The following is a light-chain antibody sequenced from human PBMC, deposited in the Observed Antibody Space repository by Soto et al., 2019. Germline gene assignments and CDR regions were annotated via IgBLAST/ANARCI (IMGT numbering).Light chain of an antibody. CDR1: SSNLGSNT. Sequence: QSVLTQPPSSSGTPGQRVTISCSGSSSNLGSNTVNWYQQLPGTAPKLPIFGNNQRSSGVPDRFSGSKPGTSASLAISGLQSEDEADYYCASWDDSLNAVVFGGGTKLTVL. CDR2: GNN. V-gene: IGLV1-44*01. J-gene: IGLJ2*01. CDR3: ASWDDSLNAVV.